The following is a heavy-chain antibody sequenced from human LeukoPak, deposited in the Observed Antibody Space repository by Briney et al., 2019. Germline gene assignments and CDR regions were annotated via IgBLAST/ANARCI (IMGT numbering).Heavy chain of an antibody. CDR3: ARRGSTGGYNWFDP. CDR1: GGSFSGYY. V-gene: IGHV4-34*01. CDR2: INHSGST. Sequence: LSETLSLTCAVYGGSFSGYYWSWIRQPLGKGLEWIGEINHSGSTNYNPSLKSRVTISVDTSKNQFSLKLSSVTAADTAVYYCARRGSTGGYNWFDPWGQGTLATVSS. J-gene: IGHJ5*02. D-gene: IGHD2-2*01.